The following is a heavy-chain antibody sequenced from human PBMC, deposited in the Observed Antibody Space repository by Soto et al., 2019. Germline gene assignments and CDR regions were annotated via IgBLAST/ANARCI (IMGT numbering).Heavy chain of an antibody. Sequence: SETLSLTCTVSGGSISSSSYYWGWIRQPPGKGLEWIGSIYYSGSTYYNPSLKSRVTISVDTSKNQFSLKLSSVTAADTAVYYCTKINCAGSGCALHFYYMDVWGKGTTVTVSS. V-gene: IGHV4-39*03. CDR1: GGSISSSSYY. CDR2: IYYSGST. J-gene: IGHJ6*03. D-gene: IGHD2-21*01. CDR3: TKINCAGSGCALHFYYMDV.